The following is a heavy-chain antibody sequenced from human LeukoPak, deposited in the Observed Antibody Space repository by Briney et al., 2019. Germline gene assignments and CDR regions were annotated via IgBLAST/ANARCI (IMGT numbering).Heavy chain of an antibody. J-gene: IGHJ4*02. V-gene: IGHV3-48*03. D-gene: IGHD3-9*01. Sequence: PGGSLRLSCAASGFTFSSYEMNWVRQAPGKGLEWVSYISSSGSTIYYADSVKGRFTISRDNAKNSLYLQMNSLRAEDTAVYYCARGHGPSYYDILTGYNNGSPIDYWGQGTLVTVSS. CDR1: GFTFSSYE. CDR3: ARGHGPSYYDILTGYNNGSPIDY. CDR2: ISSSGSTI.